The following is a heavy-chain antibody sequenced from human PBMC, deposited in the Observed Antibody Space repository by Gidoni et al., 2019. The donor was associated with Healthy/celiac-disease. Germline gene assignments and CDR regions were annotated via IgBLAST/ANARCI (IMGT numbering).Heavy chain of an antibody. Sequence: QVQLQQSGPGLVKPSQTLSLTCAISGDSVSSNSAAWNWIRQSPSRGLEWLGRTYYRSKWYNDYAVSVKSRITINPDTSKNQFSLQLNSVTPEDTAVYYCARGLVGGWYFVPYYYYYMDVWGKGTTVTVSS. CDR3: ARGLVGGWYFVPYYYYYMDV. CDR2: TYYRSKWYN. D-gene: IGHD6-19*01. CDR1: GDSVSSNSAA. J-gene: IGHJ6*03. V-gene: IGHV6-1*01.